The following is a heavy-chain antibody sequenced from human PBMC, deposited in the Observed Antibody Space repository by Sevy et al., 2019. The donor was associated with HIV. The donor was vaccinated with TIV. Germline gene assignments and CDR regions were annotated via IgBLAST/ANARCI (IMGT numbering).Heavy chain of an antibody. D-gene: IGHD2-2*02. CDR3: AKDINRGCDSINCYTYYYYYYGLDA. Sequence: GGSLRLSCAGSGFTFSSFDMNWVRQAPGKGLEWVSHISVGGGTTYYADSVRGRFTISRDHAKSSRYLQMNSLRAKDTALYYCAKDINRGCDSINCYTYYYYYYGLDAWGQGTTVTVSS. J-gene: IGHJ6*02. V-gene: IGHV3-48*03. CDR2: ISVGGGTT. CDR1: GFTFSSFD.